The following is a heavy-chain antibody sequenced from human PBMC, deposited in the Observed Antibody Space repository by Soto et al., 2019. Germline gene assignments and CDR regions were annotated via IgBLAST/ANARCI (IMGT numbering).Heavy chain of an antibody. CDR1: GGSFSGYY. J-gene: IGHJ6*02. V-gene: IGHV4-34*01. D-gene: IGHD3-10*01. Sequence: SETLSLTCAVYGGSFSGYYWSWIRQPPGKGLEWIGEINHSGSTNYNPSLKSRVTISVDTSKNQFSLKLSSVTAADTAVYYCARGIMVRGVRSGSNRHYGTDVWGQGTTVTVSS. CDR3: ARGIMVRGVRSGSNRHYGTDV. CDR2: INHSGST.